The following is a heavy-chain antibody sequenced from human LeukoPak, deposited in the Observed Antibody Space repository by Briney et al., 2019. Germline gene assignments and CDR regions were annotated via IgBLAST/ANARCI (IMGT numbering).Heavy chain of an antibody. D-gene: IGHD2-2*01. J-gene: IGHJ4*02. V-gene: IGHV3-23*01. Sequence: PGGSLRLSCAASGITFSSYAMSWVRQAPGKGLEWVSAISGSGGSTYYADSVKGRFTISRDNSKNTLYLQMNSLRAEDTAVYYCAKDDCSSTSCYGDYWGQGTLVTVSS. CDR2: ISGSGGST. CDR3: AKDDCSSTSCYGDY. CDR1: GITFSSYA.